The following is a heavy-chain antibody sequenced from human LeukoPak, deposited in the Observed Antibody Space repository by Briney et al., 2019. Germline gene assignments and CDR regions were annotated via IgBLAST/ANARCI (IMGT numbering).Heavy chain of an antibody. D-gene: IGHD3-10*01. CDR3: ARDLLWGYDY. J-gene: IGHJ4*02. CDR2: IYYTGST. CDR1: GGSISTYY. V-gene: IGHV4-59*01. Sequence: SETLSPTCTVSGGSISTYYWSWIRQPPGKGLEWIGYIYYTGSTNYNPSLKSRVTISVDTSKNQFSLKLSSVTAADTAVYYCARDLLWGYDYWGQGTLVTVSS.